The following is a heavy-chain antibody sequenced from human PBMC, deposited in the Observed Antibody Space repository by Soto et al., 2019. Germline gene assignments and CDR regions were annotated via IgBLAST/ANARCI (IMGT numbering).Heavy chain of an antibody. CDR1: GFRFKSFV. V-gene: IGHV3-30*19. Sequence: QVQLVESGGGGAQTGTSLRLSCAASGFRFKSFVMHWVRQAPGKGLAWVAFTSYDGNNKDYGDSVKGRFTVSRDNSQNTLHLQRDCMRPEDTALYYCARWVTTGEFDIWGQGPLVSVSS. CDR3: ARWVTTGEFDI. D-gene: IGHD2-21*02. J-gene: IGHJ4*02. CDR2: TSYDGNNK.